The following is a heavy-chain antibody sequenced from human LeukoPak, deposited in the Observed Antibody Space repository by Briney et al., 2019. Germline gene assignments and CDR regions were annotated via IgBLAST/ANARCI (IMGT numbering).Heavy chain of an antibody. CDR3: VRQLIRFWFDP. V-gene: IGHV3-7*01. CDR1: GFTFSLYW. J-gene: IGHJ5*02. D-gene: IGHD2-21*01. CDR2: INPDCSQK. Sequence: PGGSLRLSCAASGFTFSLYWMTWVRQSPGKGLEWVADINPDCSQKYSVDSVKDRFTIYRDNAKNSMFLEMNSLRADDTATYYCVRQLIRFWFDPWGQGTRVTVSS.